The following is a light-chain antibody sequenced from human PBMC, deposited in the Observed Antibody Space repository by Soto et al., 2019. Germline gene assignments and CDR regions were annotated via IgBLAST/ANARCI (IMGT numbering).Light chain of an antibody. J-gene: IGLJ1*01. Sequence: QSALTQPPSVSGAPRQRVTISCTGSSSNIGTGYDVYWYQQLPGTAPKLLIYYNSNRPSGVPDRFSGSKSGTSASLAITGLQAEDEADYYCQSYDSSLSEYVFGTGTKVTV. V-gene: IGLV1-40*01. CDR2: YNS. CDR3: QSYDSSLSEYV. CDR1: SSNIGTGYD.